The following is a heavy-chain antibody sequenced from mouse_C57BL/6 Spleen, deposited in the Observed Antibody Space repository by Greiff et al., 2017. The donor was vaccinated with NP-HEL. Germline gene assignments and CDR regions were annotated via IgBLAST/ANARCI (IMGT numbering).Heavy chain of an antibody. V-gene: IGHV5-4*01. CDR2: ISDGGSYT. J-gene: IGHJ3*01. D-gene: IGHD2-4*01. Sequence: EVMLVESGGGLVKPGGSLKLSCAASGFTFSSYAMSWVRQTPEKRLEWVATISDGGSYTYYPDNVKGRFTISRDNAKNNLYLQMSHLKSEDTAMYYCARDDYDGPAFAYWGQGTLVTVSA. CDR3: ARDDYDGPAFAY. CDR1: GFTFSSYA.